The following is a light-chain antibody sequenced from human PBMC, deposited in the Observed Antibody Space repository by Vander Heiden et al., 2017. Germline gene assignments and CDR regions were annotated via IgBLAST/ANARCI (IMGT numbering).Light chain of an antibody. CDR2: DAS. V-gene: IGKV1-13*02. CDR1: QGISSA. Sequence: AIQLNQSPSSLSASVAGRVTINCRASQGISSALAWYQQKPGQAPKLLIYDASSLESGVPARFSGSGSGTDFTLTISSLQPEDVATYYCQQVNSYPRTFGGGTKVEIK. CDR3: QQVNSYPRT. J-gene: IGKJ4*01.